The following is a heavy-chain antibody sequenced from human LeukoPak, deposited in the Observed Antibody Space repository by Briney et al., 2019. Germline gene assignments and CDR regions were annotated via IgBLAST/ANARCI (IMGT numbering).Heavy chain of an antibody. CDR1: GGSISSGGYY. CDR2: IYHSGST. V-gene: IGHV4-30-2*01. J-gene: IGHJ4*02. Sequence: SQTLSLTCTVSGGSISSGGYYWSWIRQPPGKGLEWIGYIYHSGSTYYNPSLKSRVTISVDTSKNQFSLKLSSVTAADTAVYYCASSHYYDSSGYDYWGQGTLVTVSS. D-gene: IGHD3-22*01. CDR3: ASSHYYDSSGYDY.